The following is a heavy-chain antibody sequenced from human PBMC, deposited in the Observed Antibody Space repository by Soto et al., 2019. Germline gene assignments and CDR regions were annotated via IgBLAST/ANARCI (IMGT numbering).Heavy chain of an antibody. J-gene: IGHJ5*02. V-gene: IGHV4-34*01. Sequence: SETLSLTCAVYGGSFSGYYWSWIRQPPGKGLEWIGEINHSGSTNYNPSLKSRVTISVDTSKNQFSLKLSSVTAADTAVYYCARGNSRITIFGVVITNWFDPWGQGTLVTVSS. D-gene: IGHD3-3*01. CDR3: ARGNSRITIFGVVITNWFDP. CDR1: GGSFSGYY. CDR2: INHSGST.